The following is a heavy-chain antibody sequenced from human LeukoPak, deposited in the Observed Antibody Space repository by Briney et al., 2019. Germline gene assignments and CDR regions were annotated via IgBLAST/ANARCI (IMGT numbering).Heavy chain of an antibody. CDR1: GFTVRSNY. Sequence: PGGSLRLSCAASGFTVRSNYMSWVRQAPGKGLEWVSVIYSGGNTYYADSVKGRFSISRDNSKNTLYLQMNSLRAEDTAVYYCAKAPNYYYYYMDVWGKGTTVTVSS. CDR3: AKAPNYYYYYMDV. CDR2: IYSGGNT. V-gene: IGHV3-53*01. J-gene: IGHJ6*03.